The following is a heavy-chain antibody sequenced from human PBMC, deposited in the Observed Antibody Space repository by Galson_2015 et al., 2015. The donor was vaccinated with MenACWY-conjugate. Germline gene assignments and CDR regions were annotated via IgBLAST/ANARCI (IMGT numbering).Heavy chain of an antibody. CDR2: IYSGGYT. CDR3: ARQIQQLATPYWYFDL. V-gene: IGHV3-53*01. J-gene: IGHJ2*01. Sequence: SLRLSCAASGFTVSSNYMSWVRQAPGKGLEWVSIIYSGGYTYYVDSVKGRFTISRDNSKNTLYLQMNNLRAEDTAVYYCARQIQQLATPYWYFDLWGRGSLVTVSS. CDR1: GFTVSSNY. D-gene: IGHD6-13*01.